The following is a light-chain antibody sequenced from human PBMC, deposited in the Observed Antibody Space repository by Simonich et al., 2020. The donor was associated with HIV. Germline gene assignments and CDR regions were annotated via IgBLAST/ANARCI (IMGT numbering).Light chain of an antibody. CDR2: DTS. Sequence: QTVVTQEPSLTVSPGGTVTLPCASSTGAVTSGHYPYWFQQKPGQAPRTLIYDTSNKHSWTPARFSGSLLGGKAALTLSGVQPEDEAEYYCLLYYGGAHLWVFGGGTKLTVL. CDR3: LLYYGGAHLWV. J-gene: IGLJ3*02. V-gene: IGLV7-43*01. CDR1: TGAVTSGHY.